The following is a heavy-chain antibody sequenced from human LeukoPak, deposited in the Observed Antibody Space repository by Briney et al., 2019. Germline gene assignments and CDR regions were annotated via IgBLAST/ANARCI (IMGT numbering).Heavy chain of an antibody. D-gene: IGHD3-22*01. Sequence: GGSLRLSCAASGFTFTSYAMSWVRQAPGKGLEWVSGISGSGGNTYSISRDNSKNTLYLQMNSLRAEDTAVYYCAKGHRAGQPYYDNTGSGFDFWGQGILVTVSS. CDR2: ISGSGGNT. J-gene: IGHJ4*02. CDR3: AKGHRAGQPYYDNTGSGFDF. V-gene: IGHV3-23*01. CDR1: GFTFTSYA.